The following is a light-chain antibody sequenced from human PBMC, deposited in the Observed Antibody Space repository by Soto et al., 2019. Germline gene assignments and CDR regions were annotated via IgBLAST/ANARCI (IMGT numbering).Light chain of an antibody. CDR3: QQYGISPT. CDR2: DVS. Sequence: EIVLTQSPGTLSLSPGKRATLSCRSSHSVSSNYLAWYQQKPGQAPRLLIYDVSSRATGIPDRFSGSGSGTDFTLTISRLKPVDFAVYYCQQYGISPTFGQGTKVEIK. CDR1: HSVSSNY. J-gene: IGKJ1*01. V-gene: IGKV3-20*01.